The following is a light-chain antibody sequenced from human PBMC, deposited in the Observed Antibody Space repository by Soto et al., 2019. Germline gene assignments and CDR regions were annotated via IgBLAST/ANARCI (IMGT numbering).Light chain of an antibody. Sequence: DIVMTQSPLSLPVTPGEPASISCRSSQSLLHSNGYNYLDWYLQKPGQSTQLLIYLGSNRASGVPDRFRGSGSGTDSTLKISRVEAEDVGVYYCMQAVQIPLTFGGGTKVEIK. CDR3: MQAVQIPLT. J-gene: IGKJ4*01. CDR1: QSLLHSNGYNY. V-gene: IGKV2-28*01. CDR2: LGS.